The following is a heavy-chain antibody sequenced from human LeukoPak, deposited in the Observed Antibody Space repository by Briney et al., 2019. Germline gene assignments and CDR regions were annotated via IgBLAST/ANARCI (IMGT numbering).Heavy chain of an antibody. V-gene: IGHV3-53*01. Sequence: GGSLRLSCAASGFTFSSNYMSCVRQAPGKGLEGVAVIYSGGSTYYADSVKGRFTISRDNSKNTLYLQMNSLRAEDTAVYYCARAVPPVMTFDYWGQGTLVTVSS. D-gene: IGHD2-21*01. J-gene: IGHJ4*02. CDR2: IYSGGST. CDR1: GFTFSSNY. CDR3: ARAVPPVMTFDY.